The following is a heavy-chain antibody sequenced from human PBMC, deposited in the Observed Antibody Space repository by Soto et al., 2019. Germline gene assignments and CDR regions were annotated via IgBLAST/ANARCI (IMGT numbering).Heavy chain of an antibody. D-gene: IGHD4-4*01. Sequence: ASGKVSCKASGYTFTSYGISWVRQAPGQGLEWMGWISAYNGNTNYAQKLQGRVTMTTDTSTSTAYMELRSLRSDDTAVYYCARDPRYSNTGLYYYYGMDVCGQGTTVTVYS. CDR1: GYTFTSYG. J-gene: IGHJ6*01. CDR2: ISAYNGNT. CDR3: ARDPRYSNTGLYYYYGMDV. V-gene: IGHV1-18*01.